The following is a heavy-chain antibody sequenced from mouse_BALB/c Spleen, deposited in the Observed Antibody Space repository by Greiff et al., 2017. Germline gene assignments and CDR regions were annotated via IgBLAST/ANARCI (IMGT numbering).Heavy chain of an antibody. V-gene: IGHV5-9-4*01. D-gene: IGHD3-1*01. CDR1: GFTFSSYA. CDR2: ISSGGSYT. CDR3: ARLGARDVSWLAY. J-gene: IGHJ3*01. Sequence: EVKVVESGGGLVKPGGSLKLSCAASGFTFSSYAMSWVRQSPEKRLEWVAEISSGGSYTYYPDTVTGRFTISRDNAKNTLYLEMSSLRSEDTAMYYCARLGARDVSWLAYWGQGTLVTVSA.